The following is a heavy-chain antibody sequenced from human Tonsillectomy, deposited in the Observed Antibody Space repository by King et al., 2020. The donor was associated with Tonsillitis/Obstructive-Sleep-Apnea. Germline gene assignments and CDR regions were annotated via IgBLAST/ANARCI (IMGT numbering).Heavy chain of an antibody. CDR2: ISYDGSNK. Sequence: QLVQSGGGEVQPGRSLRLSCAVSGFTFSSYGMHWVRQAPGTGLEWVAVISYDGSNKYYADSVKGRFTISRDNSKNTLYLQMNSLRAEDTAVYYCAKGGEAFDYWGQGTLVTVSS. D-gene: IGHD3-16*01. V-gene: IGHV3-30*18. J-gene: IGHJ4*02. CDR3: AKGGEAFDY. CDR1: GFTFSSYG.